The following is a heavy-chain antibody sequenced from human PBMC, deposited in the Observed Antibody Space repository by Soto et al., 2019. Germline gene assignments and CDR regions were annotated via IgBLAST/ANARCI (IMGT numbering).Heavy chain of an antibody. D-gene: IGHD6-6*01. J-gene: IGHJ6*04. CDR2: IDPSDSYT. CDR3: ARGYSSSSGAYYYYGMDV. CDR1: GYSFTSYW. V-gene: IGHV5-10-1*01. Sequence: GESLKISCKGSGYSFTSYWISWVRQMPGKGLEWMGRIDPSDSYTNYSPSFQGHVTISADKSISTAYLQWSSLKASDTAMYYCARGYSSSSGAYYYYGMDVWGKGTTVPVP.